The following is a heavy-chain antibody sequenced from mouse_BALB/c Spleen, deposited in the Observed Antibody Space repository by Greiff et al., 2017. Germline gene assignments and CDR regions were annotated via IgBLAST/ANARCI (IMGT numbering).Heavy chain of an antibody. CDR1: GFTFSSYG. Sequence: EVQGVESGGDLVKPGGSLKLSCAASGFTFSSYGMSWVRQTPDKRLEWVATISSGGSYTYYPDSVKGRFTISRDNAKNTLYLQMSSLKSEDTAMYYCARVYYGYDGVYWYFDVWGAGTTVTVSS. D-gene: IGHD2-2*01. J-gene: IGHJ1*01. CDR3: ARVYYGYDGVYWYFDV. CDR2: ISSGGSYT. V-gene: IGHV5-6*01.